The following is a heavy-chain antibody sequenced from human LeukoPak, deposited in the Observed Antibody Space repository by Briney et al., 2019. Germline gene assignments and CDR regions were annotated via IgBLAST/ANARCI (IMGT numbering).Heavy chain of an antibody. CDR1: GYTFTGYY. D-gene: IGHD1-26*01. Sequence: GASVKVSCKASGYTFTGYYMHWVRQAPGQGLEWMGWVNPNNGGTNYAQKFQGRVTMTRDTSISTAYMEVSRLRSDDTAVYYCARAIRSGSYYEVEYWGQGTLVTVSS. J-gene: IGHJ4*02. V-gene: IGHV1-2*02. CDR2: VNPNNGGT. CDR3: ARAIRSGSYYEVEY.